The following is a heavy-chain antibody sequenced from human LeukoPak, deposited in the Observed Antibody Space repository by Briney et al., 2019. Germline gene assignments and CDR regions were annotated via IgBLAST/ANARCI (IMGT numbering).Heavy chain of an antibody. J-gene: IGHJ4*02. V-gene: IGHV3-30*03. Sequence: GGSLRLSCEASGFTFNTYGMHWVRQAPGKGLEWVAVISYDGSNRYYADSVKGRFTISRDNSKNTLYLQMNSLRAEDTAVYYCARDLGYGGNSGDYWGQGTLVTVSS. CDR2: ISYDGSNR. CDR1: GFTFNTYG. CDR3: ARDLGYGGNSGDY. D-gene: IGHD4-23*01.